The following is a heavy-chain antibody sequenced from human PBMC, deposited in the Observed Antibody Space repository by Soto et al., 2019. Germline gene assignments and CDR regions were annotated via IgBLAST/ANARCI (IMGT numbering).Heavy chain of an antibody. D-gene: IGHD3-22*01. CDR1: GCSISSNIYY. J-gene: IGHJ4*02. CDR3: ASQHYYDSSGYYVVY. Sequence: SETLSLTCTVSGCSISSNIYYWGWIRQPPGKGLEWIGNIHYSGSTYYDSSLQSQVTISIDTSKNQFSMKLSSVTSTYTAVYYCASQHYYDSSGYYVVYWGQGTLVTVS. CDR2: IHYSGST. V-gene: IGHV4-39*01.